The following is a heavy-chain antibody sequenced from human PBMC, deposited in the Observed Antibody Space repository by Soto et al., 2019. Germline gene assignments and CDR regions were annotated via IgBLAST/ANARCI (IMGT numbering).Heavy chain of an antibody. CDR2: INYSRST. J-gene: IGHJ6*02. CDR1: DGSFSGYY. CDR3: ARTGGMDV. Sequence: QVQLQQWGAGLLKPSETLSLTCAVYDGSFSGYYWSWLRQTPGKGLEWIGEINYSRSTKYNPSLESRVTISVDTSKNQFSLRLSSVTAADTAVYYCARTGGMDVWSQGATVTVSS. V-gene: IGHV4-34*01.